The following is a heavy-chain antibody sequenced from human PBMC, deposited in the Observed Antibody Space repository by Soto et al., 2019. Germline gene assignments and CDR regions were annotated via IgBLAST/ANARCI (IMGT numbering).Heavy chain of an antibody. V-gene: IGHV4-39*01. CDR1: GGSISSSSYY. J-gene: IGHJ4*02. CDR3: ARHPSFYYYDSSGYPPYFEY. Sequence: TLSLTCTVSGGSISSSSYYWGWIRQPPGKGLEWIGSIYYSGSTYYNPSLKSRVTISVDTSKNQFSLKLSSVTAADTAVYYCARHPSFYYYDSSGYPPYFEYWGQGTLVTVSS. D-gene: IGHD3-22*01. CDR2: IYYSGST.